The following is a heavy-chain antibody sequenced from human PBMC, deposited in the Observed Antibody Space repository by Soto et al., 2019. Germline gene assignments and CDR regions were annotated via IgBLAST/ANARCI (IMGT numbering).Heavy chain of an antibody. CDR1: GFTVSSYA. V-gene: IGHV3-23*01. Sequence: EVQLLESGGGLVQPGGSLRLSCAASGFTVSSYAMSWVRQAPGTGLEWVSVISGSGSTYSAASVKIRFTISRDSSKNTVYLQMNSLRAEDTAVYYCAKALRFTFTTGYYMDVWGRGTTVTVSS. D-gene: IGHD3-16*01. CDR3: AKALRFTFTTGYYMDV. CDR2: ISGSGST. J-gene: IGHJ6*03.